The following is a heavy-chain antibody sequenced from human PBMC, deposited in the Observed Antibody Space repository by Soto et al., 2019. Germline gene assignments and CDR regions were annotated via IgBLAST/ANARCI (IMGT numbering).Heavy chain of an antibody. D-gene: IGHD5-18*01. J-gene: IGHJ6*02. CDR2: IRSKANSYAT. V-gene: IGHV3-73*01. CDR1: RFTFSGSA. Sequence: GGSLRLSCAASRFTFSGSAMHWVRQASGKGLEWVGRIRSKANSYATAYAASVKGRFTISRDDSKNTAYLQMNSLKTEDTAVYYCTSDTARVYYGMDVWGQGTTVTVSS. CDR3: TSDTARVYYGMDV.